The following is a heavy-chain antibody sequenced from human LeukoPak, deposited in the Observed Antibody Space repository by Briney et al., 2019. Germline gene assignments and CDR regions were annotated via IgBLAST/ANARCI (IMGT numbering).Heavy chain of an antibody. V-gene: IGHV4-38-2*02. D-gene: IGHD5-24*01. Sequence: SETLSLTCTVSGYSISSGYYWGWIRQPPGKGLEWIGSIYHSGTTYYNPSLKSRVTISLDTSKNQFSLKLSSVTAADTAVYYCARVVEIATKWGQGTLVTVSS. CDR1: GYSISSGYY. CDR3: ARVVEIATK. CDR2: IYHSGTT. J-gene: IGHJ4*02.